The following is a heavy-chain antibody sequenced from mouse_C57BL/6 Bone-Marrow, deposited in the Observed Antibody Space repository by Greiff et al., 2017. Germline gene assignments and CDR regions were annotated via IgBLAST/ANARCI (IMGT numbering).Heavy chain of an antibody. V-gene: IGHV10-1*01. J-gene: IGHJ1*03. Sequence: EVKLMESGGGLVQPKGSLKLSCAASGFSFNTYAMNWVRQAPGKGLEWVARIRSKSNNYATSSADSVKDRFTISSDDSESMLYLEMNNLKTDVTAMYCCVRLGVVDVWGTGTTVTVSS. D-gene: IGHD1-1*02. CDR1: GFSFNTYA. CDR3: VRLGVVDV. CDR2: IRSKSNNYAT.